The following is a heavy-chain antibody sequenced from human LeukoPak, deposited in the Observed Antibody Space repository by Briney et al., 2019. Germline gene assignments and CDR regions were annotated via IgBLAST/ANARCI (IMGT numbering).Heavy chain of an antibody. CDR3: SREGEGEDGTGHHNWYFDL. CDR2: ISPYNDNT. CDR1: GYIFSTYG. J-gene: IGHJ2*01. V-gene: IGHV1-18*01. D-gene: IGHD2-8*02. Sequence: ASVKVSCKASGYIFSTYGISWVRQAPGQGLEWMGWISPYNDNTKYAQKLQGRVTMTIDTSTSTAYMELRSLRSDDTAMYYCSREGEGEDGTGHHNWYFDLWGRGTLVTVSS.